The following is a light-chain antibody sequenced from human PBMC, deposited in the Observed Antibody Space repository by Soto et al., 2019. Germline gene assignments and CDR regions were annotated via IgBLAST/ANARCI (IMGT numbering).Light chain of an antibody. CDR3: VLHMGSGIWV. J-gene: IGLJ3*02. Sequence: QTVVTQEPSFSVSPGGTITLTCGLSSGSVSTTCYPSWFQQTPGRAPRTLIYSTDTRSSGVPDRFSGSILRNKAALTITGAQADDESDYYCVLHMGSGIWVFGGGTQLTVL. V-gene: IGLV8-61*01. CDR2: STD. CDR1: SGSVSTTCY.